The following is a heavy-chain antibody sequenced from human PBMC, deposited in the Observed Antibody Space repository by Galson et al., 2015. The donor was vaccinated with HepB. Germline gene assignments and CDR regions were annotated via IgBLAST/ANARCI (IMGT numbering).Heavy chain of an antibody. V-gene: IGHV3-23*01. CDR2: ISDSSDNT. Sequence: SLRLSCAASGFTFSNFVMNWVRQAPGKGLEWVSSISDSSDNTYYADSVKGRFTISRDNSKNTLYLEMNSLRVEDTAVYYCAKSHSAYHSSTIDHWGQGTLVTVSS. D-gene: IGHD5-12*01. J-gene: IGHJ4*02. CDR1: GFTFSNFV. CDR3: AKSHSAYHSSTIDH.